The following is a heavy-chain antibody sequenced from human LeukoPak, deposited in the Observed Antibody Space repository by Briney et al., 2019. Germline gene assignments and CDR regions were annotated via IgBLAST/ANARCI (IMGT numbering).Heavy chain of an antibody. CDR3: ARLWFGDGSDAFDI. CDR2: INPNSGGT. Sequence: GASVKVSCKASGYTFTGYYMHWVRQAPGQGLEWIGWINPNSGGTNYAQKFQGWVTMTRDTSISTAYMELSRLRSDDTAVYYCARLWFGDGSDAFDIWGQGTMVTVSS. CDR1: GYTFTGYY. J-gene: IGHJ3*02. D-gene: IGHD3-10*01. V-gene: IGHV1-2*04.